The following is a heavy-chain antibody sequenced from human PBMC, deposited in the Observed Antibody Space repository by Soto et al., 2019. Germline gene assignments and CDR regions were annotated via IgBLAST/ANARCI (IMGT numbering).Heavy chain of an antibody. D-gene: IGHD6-19*01. CDR1: GFTFSSYA. J-gene: IGHJ4*02. V-gene: IGHV3-30*04. Sequence: GGSLRLSCAASGFTFSSYAMHWVRQAPGKGLEWVEVISYDGSNKYYADSVKGRFTISRDNSKNTLYLQMNSLRAEDTAVYYCARVSRSSGWYFDYWGQGTLVTVSS. CDR3: ARVSRSSGWYFDY. CDR2: ISYDGSNK.